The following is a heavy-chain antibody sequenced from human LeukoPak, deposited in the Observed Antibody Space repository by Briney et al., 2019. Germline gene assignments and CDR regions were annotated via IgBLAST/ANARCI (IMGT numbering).Heavy chain of an antibody. Sequence: PSETLSLTCAVYGGSFSGYYWSWIRQRPGKGLEWVGEINHSGSTDYNPSLKSRVTLSLHTSKNQFSLRLSSVTAADTAIYFCAKLLTTVVTPAGSSRGGFDIWGQGTMVTVSS. CDR3: AKLLTTVVTPAGSSRGGFDI. CDR2: INHSGST. J-gene: IGHJ3*02. V-gene: IGHV4-34*01. CDR1: GGSFSGYY. D-gene: IGHD4-23*01.